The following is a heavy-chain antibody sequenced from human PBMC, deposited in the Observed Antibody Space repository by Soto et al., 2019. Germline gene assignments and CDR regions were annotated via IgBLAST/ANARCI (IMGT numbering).Heavy chain of an antibody. J-gene: IGHJ4*02. CDR2: INRDGSSI. D-gene: IGHD3-16*01. V-gene: IGHV3-74*01. Sequence: GGSLRLSCAASGFTFSSYWMHWVRQAPGKGLVWVSRINRDGSSINYADSARGRFTISRDNAKNTLDLQMNSLRAEDTAVYYCAREEAPYYFNSWGQGTLVTVSS. CDR3: AREEAPYYFNS. CDR1: GFTFSSYW.